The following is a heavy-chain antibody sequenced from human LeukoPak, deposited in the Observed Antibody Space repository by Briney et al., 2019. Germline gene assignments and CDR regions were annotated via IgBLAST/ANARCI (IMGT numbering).Heavy chain of an antibody. D-gene: IGHD3-22*01. CDR2: IYYSGST. V-gene: IGHV4-39*07. CDR3: ARDPPYYYDFSPSQH. Sequence: PSETLSLTCTVSGGSISSYYWGWIRQPPGKGLEWIGSIYYSGSTYYNPSLKSRVTISVDTSKNQFSLKLSSVTAADTAVYYCARDPPYYYDFSPSQHWGQGTLVTVSS. CDR1: GGSISSYY. J-gene: IGHJ1*01.